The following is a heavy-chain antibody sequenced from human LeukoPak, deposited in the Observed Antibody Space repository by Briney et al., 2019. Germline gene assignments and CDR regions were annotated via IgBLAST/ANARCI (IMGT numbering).Heavy chain of an antibody. CDR1: GYTFTSYW. CDR2: IYPGDSDT. D-gene: IGHD2-21*02. CDR3: ARGDVVRGVSWFNS. V-gene: IGHV5-51*01. J-gene: IGHJ5*01. Sequence: GESLKISCQGSGYTFTSYWIGWVRQMPVKGLEWMGSIYPGDSDTKYSPSFQGQVTISVDKSTNTAYLQWKSLKASDTAMYYCARGDVVRGVSWFNSWGQGALVTVSS.